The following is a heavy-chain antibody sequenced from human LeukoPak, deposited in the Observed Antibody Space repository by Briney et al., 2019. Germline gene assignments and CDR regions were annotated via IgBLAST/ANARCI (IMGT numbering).Heavy chain of an antibody. CDR1: GYTFT. V-gene: IGHV1-46*01. D-gene: IGHD6-19*01. CDR2: INPSGGST. Sequence: ASVKVSCKASGYTFTIHWVRQAPGQGLEWMGIINPSGGSTFYAQKFQGRVTMTRDTSTSTVYMELSSLTSEDTAVYYCARQWLGPFYFDYWGQGTLVTVSS. CDR3: ARQWLGPFYFDY. J-gene: IGHJ4*02.